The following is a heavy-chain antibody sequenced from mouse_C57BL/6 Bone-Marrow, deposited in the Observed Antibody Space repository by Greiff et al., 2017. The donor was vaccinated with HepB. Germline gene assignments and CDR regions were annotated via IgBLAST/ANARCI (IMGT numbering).Heavy chain of an antibody. V-gene: IGHV1-69*01. D-gene: IGHD1-1*01. Sequence: QVQLQQPGAELVMPGASVKLSCKASGYTFTSYWMHWVKQRPGQGLEWIGEIDPSDSYTNYNQKFKGKSTLTVDKSSSTAYMQLSSLTSEDSAVYYCARWVSGSSQYYFDYWGQGTTLTVSS. J-gene: IGHJ2*01. CDR1: GYTFTSYW. CDR2: IDPSDSYT. CDR3: ARWVSGSSQYYFDY.